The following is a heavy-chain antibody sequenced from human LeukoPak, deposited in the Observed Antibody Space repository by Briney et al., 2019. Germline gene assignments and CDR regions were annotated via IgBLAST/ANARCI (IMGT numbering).Heavy chain of an antibody. CDR3: ARAFDYGDNDY. D-gene: IGHD4-17*01. J-gene: IGHJ4*02. CDR2: ISYDGSNK. Sequence: GGSLRLSCAASGFTFSSYGMHWVRQAPGKGLEWVAVISYDGSNKYYADSVKGRFTISRDNSKNTLYLQMNSLRAEDTAVYYCARAFDYGDNDYWGQGTLVTVSS. CDR1: GFTFSSYG. V-gene: IGHV3-30*03.